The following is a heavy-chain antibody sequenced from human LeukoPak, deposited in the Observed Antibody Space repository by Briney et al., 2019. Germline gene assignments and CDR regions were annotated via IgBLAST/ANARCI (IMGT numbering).Heavy chain of an antibody. CDR3: ARVSRGGYFHTYNFDY. CDR1: GRSLSGYY. J-gene: IGHJ4*02. Sequence: SETLSLTCTVSGRSLSGYYWSWLRQPRAKGLEGIGYLRYSWTTNYSPSLKSRATISVDTSKNQLCLNLISVTAADTAIYYCARVSRGGYFHTYNFDYWGQGTLVTVSS. V-gene: IGHV4-59*01. CDR2: LRYSWTT. D-gene: IGHD3-22*01.